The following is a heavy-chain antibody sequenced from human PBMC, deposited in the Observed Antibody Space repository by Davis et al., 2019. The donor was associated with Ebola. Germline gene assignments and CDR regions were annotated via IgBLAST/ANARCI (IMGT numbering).Heavy chain of an antibody. CDR1: GYIFTTYA. V-gene: IGHV1-3*01. CDR2: INAGNGDT. J-gene: IGHJ6*02. D-gene: IGHD1-1*01. Sequence: AASVKVSCKASGYIFTTYAIHWVRQAPGQRLEWMGWINAGNGDTKSSQKFQGRVTITRDTSASTAYMELRSLRSDDTAVYYCARDLERRANYYGMDVWGQGTTVTVSS. CDR3: ARDLERRANYYGMDV.